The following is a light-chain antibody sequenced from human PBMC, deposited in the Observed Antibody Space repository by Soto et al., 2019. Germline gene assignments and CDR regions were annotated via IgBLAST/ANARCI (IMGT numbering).Light chain of an antibody. CDR2: DTS. CDR3: QQYGSSPFT. V-gene: IGKV3-20*01. J-gene: IGKJ4*01. CDR1: QSVSSY. Sequence: EIVLTQSPGTVSFSVAERVTLSCRSSQSVSSYLAWYQQXXXXPPRLLIYDTSNRATGTPDRFSGSGSGTDFTLTISRLEAEDFAVYYCQQYGSSPFTFGEGKTVEIK.